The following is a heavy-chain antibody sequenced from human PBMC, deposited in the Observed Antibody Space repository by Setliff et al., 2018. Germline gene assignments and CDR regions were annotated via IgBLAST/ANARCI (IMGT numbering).Heavy chain of an antibody. J-gene: IGHJ4*02. CDR1: EFTFTDYY. Sequence: LSLSCTASEFTFTDYYMSWIRQAPGKGQEWVSYISGTASSKYYADSVKGRFTISRDNAKNSLYLQINSLRADDTAVYYCARMGDYDPYYFDSWGQGTLVTVSS. CDR2: ISGTASSK. CDR3: ARMGDYDPYYFDS. V-gene: IGHV3-11*04. D-gene: IGHD4-17*01.